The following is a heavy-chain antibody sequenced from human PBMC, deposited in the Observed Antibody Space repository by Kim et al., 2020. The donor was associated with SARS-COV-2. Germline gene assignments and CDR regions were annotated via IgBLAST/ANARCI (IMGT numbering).Heavy chain of an antibody. Sequence: GGSLRLSCAASGFTFSNSPMSWVRQAPGKGLEWVSTIDGRGATSYYPGSVNGRSTITRDNTKTTQYLQMNNLRAEDTAVYFCAKSGQLDYWGQGTLVTVSS. CDR3: AKSGQLDY. J-gene: IGHJ4*02. V-gene: IGHV3-23*01. CDR1: GFTFSNSP. CDR2: IDGRGATS. D-gene: IGHD5-12*01.